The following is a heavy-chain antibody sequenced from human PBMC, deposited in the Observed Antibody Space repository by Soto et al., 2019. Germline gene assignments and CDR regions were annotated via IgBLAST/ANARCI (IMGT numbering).Heavy chain of an antibody. Sequence: QGQLVESGGGVVQPGRSLRLSCAASGFTFRSYDIHWVRQAPGKGLEWVAVASYNGRDEYYAESVKGLFTISRDNSKNTLYLQLNSLRAEDTAVYYCAQDRYWYFSDSGSYTYFYYGMDVWGQGTTVTVSS. V-gene: IGHV3-30*18. J-gene: IGHJ6*02. CDR1: GFTFRSYD. D-gene: IGHD3-10*01. CDR3: AQDRYWYFSDSGSYTYFYYGMDV. CDR2: ASYNGRDE.